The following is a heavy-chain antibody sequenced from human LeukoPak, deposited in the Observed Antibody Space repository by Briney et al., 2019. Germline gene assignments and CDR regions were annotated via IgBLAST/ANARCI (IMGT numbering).Heavy chain of an antibody. CDR2: ISYSGST. CDR1: GGSISSYY. D-gene: IGHD3-10*01. Sequence: SETLALTCTVSGGSISSYYWTWIRQPPGKGLEWIAYISYSGSTYYNPSLKSRVTISVDTSKNQFSLKLSSVTAADTAVYYCARGSYGGSGTYWGQGTLVTVSS. J-gene: IGHJ4*02. V-gene: IGHV4-59*08. CDR3: ARGSYGGSGTY.